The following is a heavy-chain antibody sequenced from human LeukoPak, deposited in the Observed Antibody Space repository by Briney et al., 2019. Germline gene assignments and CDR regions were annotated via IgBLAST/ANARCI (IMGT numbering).Heavy chain of an antibody. CDR3: ARRQTLGGYSYGYGY. CDR2: INPSGGST. J-gene: IGHJ4*02. V-gene: IGHV1-46*01. D-gene: IGHD5-18*01. CDR1: GYTFTSYF. Sequence: ASVKVSCKTSGYTFTSYFIHWVRQAPGQGLEWMGLINPSGGSTNYAHQFQGRVTMTRNTSISTAYMELSSLRSEDTAVYYCARRQTLGGYSYGYGYWGQGTLVTVSS.